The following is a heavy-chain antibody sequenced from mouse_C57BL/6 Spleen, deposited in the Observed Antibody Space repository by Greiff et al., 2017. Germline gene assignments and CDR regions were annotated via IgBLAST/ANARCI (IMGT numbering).Heavy chain of an antibody. CDR1: GFTFTDYY. CDR3: ASNLLWGAMDY. J-gene: IGHJ4*01. Sequence: EVQLVESGGGLVQPGGSLSLSCAASGFTFTDYYMSWVRQPPGKALEWLGFIRNKANGYTTEYSASVKGRFTISRDNSQSILYLQMNALRAEDSATYYCASNLLWGAMDYWGQGTSVTVSS. D-gene: IGHD2-1*01. V-gene: IGHV7-3*01. CDR2: IRNKANGYTT.